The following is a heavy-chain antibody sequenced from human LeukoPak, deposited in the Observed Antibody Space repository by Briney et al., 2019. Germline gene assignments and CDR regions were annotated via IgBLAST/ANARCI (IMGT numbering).Heavy chain of an antibody. CDR2: ISSSSSYI. CDR1: GFTFSSYN. Sequence: PGGSLRLSCAASGFTFSSYNMNWVRQAPGKGLEWFSSISSSSSYIYYADSVKGRFTISRDNAKNSLYLQMNSLRAEDTAVYYCARDSSGSYYPLMGYWGQGTLVTVSS. CDR3: ARDSSGSYYPLMGY. D-gene: IGHD1-26*01. J-gene: IGHJ4*02. V-gene: IGHV3-21*01.